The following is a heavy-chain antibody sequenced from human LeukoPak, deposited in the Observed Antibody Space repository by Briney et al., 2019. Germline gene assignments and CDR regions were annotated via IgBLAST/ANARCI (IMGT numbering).Heavy chain of an antibody. J-gene: IGHJ4*02. D-gene: IGHD4-17*01. V-gene: IGHV3-73*01. CDR1: GFTFSGST. CDR2: IRTKGNNYAT. Sequence: GGSLRLSCAASGFTFSGSTVHWVRQASGKGLEWVGRIRTKGNNYATAYRGSVKGRFLISRDDSRNTAYLRMDSLKTEDTAVYYCAKAHDYGDYFDGYFDYWGQGALVTVSS. CDR3: AKAHDYGDYFDGYFDY.